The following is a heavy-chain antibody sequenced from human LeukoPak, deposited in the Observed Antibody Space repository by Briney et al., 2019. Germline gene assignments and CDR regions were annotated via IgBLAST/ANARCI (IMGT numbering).Heavy chain of an antibody. D-gene: IGHD2-2*02. J-gene: IGHJ5*02. CDR1: GGPISSYY. CDR2: IYTSGST. CDR3: AREGGYCSSTSCYRWFDP. V-gene: IGHV4-4*07. Sequence: PSETLSLTCTVSGGPISSYYWSWIRQPAGKGLEWIGRIYTSGSTNYNPSLKSRVTMSVDTSKNQFSLKLSSVTAADTAVYYCAREGGYCSSTSCYRWFDPWGQGTLVTVSS.